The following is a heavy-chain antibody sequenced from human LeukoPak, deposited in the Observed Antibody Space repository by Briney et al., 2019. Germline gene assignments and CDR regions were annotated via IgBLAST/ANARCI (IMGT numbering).Heavy chain of an antibody. J-gene: IGHJ4*02. CDR1: GFTFDDYA. CDR2: ISGDGGST. CDR3: VCSSSWSFYYFDY. D-gene: IGHD6-6*01. V-gene: IGHV3-43*02. Sequence: PGRSLRLSCAASGFTFDDYAMHWVRQAPGKGLEYVSLISGDGGSTYYADSVKGRFTISRDNSKNSLYLQMNSLRTEDTALYYCVCSSSWSFYYFDYWGQGTPVTVSS.